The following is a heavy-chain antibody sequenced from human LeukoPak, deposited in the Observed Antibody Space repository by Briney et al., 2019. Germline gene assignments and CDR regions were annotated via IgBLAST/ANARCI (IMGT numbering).Heavy chain of an antibody. D-gene: IGHD3-22*01. CDR2: IYSGGST. J-gene: IGHJ4*02. V-gene: IGHV3-66*01. Sequence: GGSLRLSCAASGFTVSSNYMSWVRQAPGKGLEWVSVIYSGGSTYYADSVKGRFTISRDNSKNTLYLQMNSLRAEDTAVYYCARDQRDSSGYGFDYWGQGTLVTVSS. CDR1: GFTVSSNY. CDR3: ARDQRDSSGYGFDY.